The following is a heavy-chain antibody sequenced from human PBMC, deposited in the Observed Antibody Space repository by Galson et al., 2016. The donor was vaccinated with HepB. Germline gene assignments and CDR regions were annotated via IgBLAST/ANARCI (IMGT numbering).Heavy chain of an antibody. CDR2: IFPRSGAT. CDR1: GYGFSGYY. Sequence: SVKVSCKASGYGFSGYYMNWVRQAPGQGLEWMGCIFPRSGATNYAQKFQGRVTMTADTSASTVYMELSSLRSDDTAVYYCAGDGATVGTSPDYWGQGTLVTVSS. V-gene: IGHV1-2*02. J-gene: IGHJ4*02. CDR3: AGDGATVGTSPDY. D-gene: IGHD4-23*01.